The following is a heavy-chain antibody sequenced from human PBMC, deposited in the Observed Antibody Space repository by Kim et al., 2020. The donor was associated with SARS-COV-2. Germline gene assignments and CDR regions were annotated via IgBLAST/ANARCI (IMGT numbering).Heavy chain of an antibody. V-gene: IGHV5-51*01. CDR3: ARIHYYDISGYRPFDY. Sequence: SFQGQVTISADKSISTAYLQWSSLKASDTAMYYCARIHYYDISGYRPFDYWGQGTLVTVSS. J-gene: IGHJ4*02. D-gene: IGHD3-22*01.